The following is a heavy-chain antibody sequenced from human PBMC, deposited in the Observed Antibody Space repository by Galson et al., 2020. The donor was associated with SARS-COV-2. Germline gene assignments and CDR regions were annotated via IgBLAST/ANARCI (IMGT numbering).Heavy chain of an antibody. CDR3: TTVEEQQLVDY. V-gene: IGHV3-15*01. CDR1: GFTFSNAW. J-gene: IGHJ4*02. D-gene: IGHD6-13*01. Sequence: GESLKISCAASGFTFSNAWMSWVRQAPGKGLEWVGHIKSKTDGGTTDYAAPVKGRFTISRDDSKNTLYLQMNSLKTEDTAVYYCTTVEEQQLVDYWGQGTLVTVSS. CDR2: IKSKTDGGTT.